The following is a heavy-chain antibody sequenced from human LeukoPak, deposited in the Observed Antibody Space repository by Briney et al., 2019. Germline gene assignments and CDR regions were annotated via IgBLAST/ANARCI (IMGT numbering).Heavy chain of an antibody. CDR2: ISAYNGNT. CDR1: GYTFTSYG. Sequence: ASVKVSCKASGYTFTSYGISWVRQAPGQGPEWMGWISAYNGNTNYAQKLQGRVTMTTDTSTSTAYMELRSLRSDDTAVYYCARASPDLIQGAVDYWGQGALVTVSS. D-gene: IGHD1-1*01. CDR3: ARASPDLIQGAVDY. V-gene: IGHV1-18*01. J-gene: IGHJ4*02.